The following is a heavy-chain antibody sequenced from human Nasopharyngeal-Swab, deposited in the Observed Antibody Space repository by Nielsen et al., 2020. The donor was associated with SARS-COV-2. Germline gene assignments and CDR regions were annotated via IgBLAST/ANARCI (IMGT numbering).Heavy chain of an antibody. J-gene: IGHJ6*02. D-gene: IGHD3-3*01. CDR3: ARDRGYDFWSGYYMGDYYGMDV. CDR2: IYYSGST. V-gene: IGHV4-61*08. CDR1: GGSISSGGYY. Sequence: SETLSLTCTVSGGSISSGGYYWSWIRQHPGKGLEWVGYIYYSGSTNYNPSLKSRVTISVDTSKNQFSLKLSSVTAADTAVYYCARDRGYDFWSGYYMGDYYGMDVWGQGTTVTVSS.